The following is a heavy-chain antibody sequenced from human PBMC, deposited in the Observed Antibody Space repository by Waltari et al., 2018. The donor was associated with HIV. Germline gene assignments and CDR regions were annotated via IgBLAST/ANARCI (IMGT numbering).Heavy chain of an antibody. D-gene: IGHD4-17*01. V-gene: IGHV1-8*01. J-gene: IGHJ4*02. CDR3: ARQGAGDYGDYLFDY. CDR1: GYPFSVND. CDR2: MNPKTGNT. Sequence: QVQLVQSGTEVKEPGASLKVSCKASGYPFSVNDINWVRLAPGQGLEWMGWMNPKTGNTGFAQTLQGRVILTRDASMNTAYMELNNLTSGDTAVYYCARQGAGDYGDYLFDYWGQGTLLTVSS.